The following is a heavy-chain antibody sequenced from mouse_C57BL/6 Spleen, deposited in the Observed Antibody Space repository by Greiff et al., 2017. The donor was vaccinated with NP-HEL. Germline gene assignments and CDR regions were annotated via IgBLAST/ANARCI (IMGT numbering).Heavy chain of an antibody. V-gene: IGHV1-50*01. J-gene: IGHJ4*01. CDR1: GYTFTSYW. D-gene: IGHD4-1*01. Sequence: QVQLQQPGAELVKPGASVKLSCKASGYTFTSYWMQWVKQRPGQGLEWIGEIDPSDSYTNYNQKFQGKATLTVDTSSSTAYMQLSSLTAEDSAVYYSAKNWDDYWGQGTSVTVSS. CDR3: AKNWDDY. CDR2: IDPSDSYT.